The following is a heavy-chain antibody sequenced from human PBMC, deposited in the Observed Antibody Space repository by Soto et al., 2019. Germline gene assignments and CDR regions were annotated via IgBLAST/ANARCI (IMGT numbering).Heavy chain of an antibody. CDR1: GYTFTSYG. V-gene: IGHV1-18*01. D-gene: IGHD6-19*01. Sequence: ASVKVSCKASGYTFTSYGISWVRQAPGQGLEWMGWISAYNGNTNYAQKLQGRVTMTTDTSTSTAYMELRSLRSDDTAVYYCARAADSSSGWYVGWFDPWGQGTLVTVSS. CDR2: ISAYNGNT. CDR3: ARAADSSSGWYVGWFDP. J-gene: IGHJ5*02.